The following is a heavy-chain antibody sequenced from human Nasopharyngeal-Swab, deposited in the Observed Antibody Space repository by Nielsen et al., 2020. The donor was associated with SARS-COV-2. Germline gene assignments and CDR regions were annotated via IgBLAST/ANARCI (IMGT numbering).Heavy chain of an antibody. V-gene: IGHV3-7*01. D-gene: IGHD6-13*01. J-gene: IGHJ4*02. CDR2: IQQDGSEK. CDR1: GCTFSSYW. Sequence: GGSLTLSCAASGCTFSSYWMSWVRQAPGKGLEWVANIQQDGSEKYYVDSVKGRFTISRDNAKNSLYLQMNSLRAEDTAVYYCARDVHWVEAAGTLDYWGQGTLVTVSS. CDR3: ARDVHWVEAAGTLDY.